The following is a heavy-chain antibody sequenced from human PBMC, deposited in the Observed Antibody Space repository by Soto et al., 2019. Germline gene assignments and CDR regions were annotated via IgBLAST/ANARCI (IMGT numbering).Heavy chain of an antibody. CDR3: VRTSLVVAAATREDY. V-gene: IGHV3-74*01. CDR1: GFTFSSYW. Sequence: EVQLVESGGGLVQPGGALRLYCAASGFTFSSYWMHWVRQAPGKGLVWVSRINSDGSSTSYADSVKGRLTISRDNAKNTMYLQMNSLRAEDTAVYYCVRTSLVVAAATREDYWGQGTLVTVSS. CDR2: INSDGSST. D-gene: IGHD2-15*01. J-gene: IGHJ4*02.